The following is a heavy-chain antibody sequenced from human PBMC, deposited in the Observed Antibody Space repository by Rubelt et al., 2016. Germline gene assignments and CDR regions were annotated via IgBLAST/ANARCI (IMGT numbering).Heavy chain of an antibody. CDR3: ARDENTIFGATMDV. V-gene: IGHV3-21*01. CDR2: ITSSSTFI. D-gene: IGHD3-3*01. Sequence: GLQWVASITSSSTFIYYSDSMEGRFIISRDNAKNSLYLQMHSLRAEDTAIYYCARDENTIFGATMDVWGKGTTVIVSS. J-gene: IGHJ6*03.